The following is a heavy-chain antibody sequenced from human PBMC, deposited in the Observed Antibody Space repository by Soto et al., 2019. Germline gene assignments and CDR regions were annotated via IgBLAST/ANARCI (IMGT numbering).Heavy chain of an antibody. CDR2: ISAYNGNT. J-gene: IGHJ5*02. CDR3: ARMNYDILTGSNWFDP. V-gene: IGHV1-18*01. CDR1: GYTFTSYG. Sequence: GASVKVSCKASGYTFTSYGISWVRQAPGQGLEWMGWISAYNGNTNCAQKVQGRVTMTTDTSTSTAYMELRSLRSDDTAVYYCARMNYDILTGSNWFDPWGQGTLVTVSS. D-gene: IGHD3-9*01.